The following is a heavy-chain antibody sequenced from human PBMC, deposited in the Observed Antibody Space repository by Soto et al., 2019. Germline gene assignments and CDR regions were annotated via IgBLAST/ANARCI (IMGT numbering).Heavy chain of an antibody. CDR3: AKEGSITGTYYFDY. Sequence: GESLKISCAASGFTFSSYAMSWVRQALGKGLEWVSAISGSGGSTYYADSVKGRFTISRDNSKNTLYLQMNSLRAEDTAVYYCAKEGSITGTYYFDYWGQGTLVTVSS. CDR2: ISGSGGST. J-gene: IGHJ4*02. D-gene: IGHD1-20*01. V-gene: IGHV3-23*01. CDR1: GFTFSSYA.